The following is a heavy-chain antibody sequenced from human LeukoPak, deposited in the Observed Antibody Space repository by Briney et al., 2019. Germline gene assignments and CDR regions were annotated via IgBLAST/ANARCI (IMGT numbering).Heavy chain of an antibody. Sequence: GGSLRLSCAASGFTFSDHYMDWVRQAPGKGLEWVGRTRNKANSYTTEYAASVKGRFTISRDDSKNSLYLQMNSLKTEDTAVYYCAILTTAKTGFDYWGQGTLVTVSS. CDR1: GFTFSDHY. CDR2: TRNKANSYTT. CDR3: AILTTAKTGFDY. V-gene: IGHV3-72*01. D-gene: IGHD4/OR15-4a*01. J-gene: IGHJ4*02.